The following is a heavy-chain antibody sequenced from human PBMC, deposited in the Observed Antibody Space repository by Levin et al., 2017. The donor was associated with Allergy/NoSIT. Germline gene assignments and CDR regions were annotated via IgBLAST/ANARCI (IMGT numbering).Heavy chain of an antibody. CDR1: GDSVSSNSAT. CDR3: VRVVPAGGWFDP. D-gene: IGHD2-15*01. CDR2: TYYRSKWYN. Sequence: SQTLSLTCAISGDSVSSNSATWNWIRQSPSRGLEWLGRTYYRSKWYNDYAVSMKSRITINSDTSKNQFSLHLNSVISDDTAVYYCVRVVPAGGWFDPWGQGTLVTVSS. J-gene: IGHJ5*02. V-gene: IGHV6-1*01.